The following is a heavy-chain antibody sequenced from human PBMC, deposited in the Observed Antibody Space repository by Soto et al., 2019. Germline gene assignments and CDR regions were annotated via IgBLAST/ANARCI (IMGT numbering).Heavy chain of an antibody. Sequence: GGSLRLSCAASGLTSSSYSMNWVRQAPGKGLEWVSSISSSSSYIYYADSVKGRFTISRDNAKNSLYLQMNSLRAEDTAVYYCATGIYGDYFDYWGQGTLVTVSS. CDR1: GLTSSSYS. J-gene: IGHJ4*02. D-gene: IGHD4-17*01. CDR3: ATGIYGDYFDY. CDR2: ISSSSSYI. V-gene: IGHV3-21*01.